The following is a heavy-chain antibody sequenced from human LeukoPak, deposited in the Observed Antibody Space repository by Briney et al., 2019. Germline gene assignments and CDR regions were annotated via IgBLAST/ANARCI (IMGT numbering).Heavy chain of an antibody. V-gene: IGHV3-30*02. D-gene: IGHD3-10*01. CDR2: IRYDGSNK. CDR3: AKVGYYYGSGSYYKQDYYYYMDV. Sequence: TGGSLRLSYAASGFTFSSYGMHWVRQAPGKGLGWVAFIRYDGSNKYYADSVKGRFTISRDNSKNTLYLQMNSLRAEDTAVYYCAKVGYYYGSGSYYKQDYYYYMDVWGKGTTVTISS. CDR1: GFTFSSYG. J-gene: IGHJ6*03.